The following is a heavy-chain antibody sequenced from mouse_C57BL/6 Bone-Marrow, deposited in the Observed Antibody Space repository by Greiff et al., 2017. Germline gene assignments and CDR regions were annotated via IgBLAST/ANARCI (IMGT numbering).Heavy chain of an antibody. D-gene: IGHD1-1*01. V-gene: IGHV1-82*01. CDR3: ARSLRYFDY. CDR2: IYPGDGDT. J-gene: IGHJ2*01. Sequence: QVQLQQSGPELVKPGASVKISCKASGYAFSSSWMNWVKQRPGKGLEWIGRIYPGDGDTNYNGKFKGKATLTADKSSSTAYMQLSSLTSEDSAVYFCARSLRYFDYWGQGTTLTVSS. CDR1: GYAFSSSW.